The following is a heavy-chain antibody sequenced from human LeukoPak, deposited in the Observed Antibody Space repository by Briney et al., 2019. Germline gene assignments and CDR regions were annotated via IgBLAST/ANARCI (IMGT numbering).Heavy chain of an antibody. CDR2: MNPNSGNT. J-gene: IGHJ4*02. V-gene: IGHV1-8*01. CDR3: ARAGSMVRGVIEYYFDY. CDR1: GYTFTSYD. Sequence: GASVKVSCKASGYTFTSYDINWVRQATGHGLEWMGWMNPNSGNTGYAQKFRGRVTMTRNTSISTAYMELSSLRSEDTAVYYCARAGSMVRGVIEYYFDYWGQGTLVTVSS. D-gene: IGHD3-10*01.